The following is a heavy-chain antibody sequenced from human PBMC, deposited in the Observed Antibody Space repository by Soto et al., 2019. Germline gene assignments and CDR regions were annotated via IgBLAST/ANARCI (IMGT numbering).Heavy chain of an antibody. J-gene: IGHJ4*02. CDR1: GFTFSSYS. CDR2: ISGSSSYI. Sequence: PGGSLRLSCAASGFTFSSYSMNWVRQAPGKGLEWVSSISGSSSYIYYADSVKGRFTISRDNSKNTLYLQMNSLRAEDTAVYYCAKGLRYYYDSSGHPAIFFDYWGQGTLVTVSS. D-gene: IGHD3-22*01. CDR3: AKGLRYYYDSSGHPAIFFDY. V-gene: IGHV3-21*04.